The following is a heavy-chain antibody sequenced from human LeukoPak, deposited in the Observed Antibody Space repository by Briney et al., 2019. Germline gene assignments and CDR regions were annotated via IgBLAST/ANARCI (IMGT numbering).Heavy chain of an antibody. V-gene: IGHV4-59*01. Sequence: SETLSLTCAVYGGSFSSYYWSWIRQPPGKGLEWIGYIYYSGSTNYNPSLKSRVTISVDTSKNQFSLKLSSVTAADTAVYYCARGRSGSYYGKNNYYFDYWGQGTLVTVSS. J-gene: IGHJ4*02. CDR3: ARGRSGSYYGKNNYYFDY. CDR1: GGSFSSYY. CDR2: IYYSGST. D-gene: IGHD1-26*01.